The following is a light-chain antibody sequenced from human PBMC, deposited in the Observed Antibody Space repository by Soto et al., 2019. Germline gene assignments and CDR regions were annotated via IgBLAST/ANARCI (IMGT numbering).Light chain of an antibody. J-gene: IGKJ1*01. CDR1: QSVSSH. CDR3: QQYNNWPRT. CDR2: GAS. Sequence: EIVMTQSPATLSVSPGERVALSCRASQSVSSHLAWYQKNPGQAPRLLVYGASTRDAGIPDRFSGSGSGTDFTLTISSLQSEDFALYYCQQYNNWPRTFGQGTKVEI. V-gene: IGKV3-15*01.